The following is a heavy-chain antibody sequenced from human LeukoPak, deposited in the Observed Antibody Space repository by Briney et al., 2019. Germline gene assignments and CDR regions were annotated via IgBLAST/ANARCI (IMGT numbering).Heavy chain of an antibody. J-gene: IGHJ6*04. Sequence: SETLSLTCAVYGASFNGYYWSWIRQSPGKGLEWVGEINHSGRTYYNPSLKGRVTISFDTSKNHFSLKLTSVTAADTAMYYCARLLIASPSHYYYKDVWGKGTTVIVSS. CDR3: ARLLIASPSHYYYKDV. CDR2: INHSGRT. CDR1: GASFNGYY. D-gene: IGHD3-16*01. V-gene: IGHV4-34*01.